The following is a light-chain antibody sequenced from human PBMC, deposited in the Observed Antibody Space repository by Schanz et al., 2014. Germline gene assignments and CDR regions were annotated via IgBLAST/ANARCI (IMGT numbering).Light chain of an antibody. J-gene: IGKJ1*01. Sequence: DIVVIQSPDSLAVSLGERATIHCKSSQTVLSSANNKNFLAWYQQKPGQPPKLLFSWASTRESGVPDRFSGAGSGTDFTLTISSLLAEDVAVYFCQQYYSTPWTFGQGTKVEIK. CDR3: QQYYSTPWT. CDR1: QTVLSSANNKNF. CDR2: WAS. V-gene: IGKV4-1*01.